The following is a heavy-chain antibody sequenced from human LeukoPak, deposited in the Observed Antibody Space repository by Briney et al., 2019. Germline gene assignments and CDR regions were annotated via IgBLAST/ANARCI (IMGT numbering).Heavy chain of an antibody. CDR1: GYSFPNYW. V-gene: IGHV5-51*01. Sequence: GESLKISCKGSGYSFPNYWIGWVRQMPGKGLEWMGIIYPGDSHTRYSPSFQDQVTISVDKSTSTAYLQWSSLKASDTAMYYCARGPYAYTSSATLGSYNWFDPWGQGSLVTVSS. CDR2: IYPGDSHT. J-gene: IGHJ5*02. CDR3: ARGPYAYTSSATLGSYNWFDP. D-gene: IGHD2-2*02.